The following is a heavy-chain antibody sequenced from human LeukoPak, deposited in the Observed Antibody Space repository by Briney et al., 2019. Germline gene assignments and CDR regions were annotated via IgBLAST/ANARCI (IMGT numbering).Heavy chain of an antibody. CDR1: GFTFSSYG. CDR3: AKSRGSTSPTPYWFDP. Sequence: GGSLRLSCAASGFTFSSYGMHWVRQAPGKGLEWVAVISYDGSNKYYADSVKGRFTISRDNSKNTLYLQMNSPRAEDTAVYYCAKSRGSTSPTPYWFDPWGQGTLVTVSS. D-gene: IGHD2-2*01. V-gene: IGHV3-30*18. CDR2: ISYDGSNK. J-gene: IGHJ5*02.